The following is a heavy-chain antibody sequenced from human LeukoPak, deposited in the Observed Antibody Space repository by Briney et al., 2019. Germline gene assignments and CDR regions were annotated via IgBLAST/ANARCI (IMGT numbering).Heavy chain of an antibody. Sequence: GGSLRLSCAASGFTFSNYWMSWVRQAPGKGLEWVANIKQDGSEKYYVDSVKGRFTISRDNAKNSLYLQMNSLRAEDTAVYSCAREVRGVIIRNPRFDYWGQGTLVTVSS. CDR3: AREVRGVIIRNPRFDY. V-gene: IGHV3-7*01. D-gene: IGHD3-10*01. CDR2: IKQDGSEK. J-gene: IGHJ4*02. CDR1: GFTFSNYW.